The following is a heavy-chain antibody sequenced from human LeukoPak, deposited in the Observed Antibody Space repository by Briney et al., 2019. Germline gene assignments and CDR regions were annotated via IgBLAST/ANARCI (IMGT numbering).Heavy chain of an antibody. CDR2: IIPIFGTT. CDR1: GGTFNSYA. V-gene: IGHV1-69*05. CDR3: ARDSGSSPGDY. D-gene: IGHD1-26*01. J-gene: IGHJ4*02. Sequence: GASVKVSCKASGGTFNSYAISWVRQAPGQGLELMGGIIPIFGTTNYARKFQGRVTMTTDTSTSTTYMDLRSLRPDDTAVYYCARDSGSSPGDYWGQGTLVTVSS.